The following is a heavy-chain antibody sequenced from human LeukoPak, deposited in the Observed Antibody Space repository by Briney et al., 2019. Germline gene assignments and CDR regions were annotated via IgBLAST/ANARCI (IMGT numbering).Heavy chain of an antibody. CDR1: GGSISSSSYY. V-gene: IGHV4-39*07. D-gene: IGHD6-13*01. Sequence: SETLSLTCTVSGGSISSSSYYWGWIRQPPGKGLEWIGSIYYSGSTYYNPSLKSRVTMSVDTSKNQFSLKLSSVTAADTAVYYCARDEAAAGPFDYWGQGTLVTVSS. J-gene: IGHJ4*02. CDR3: ARDEAAAGPFDY. CDR2: IYYSGST.